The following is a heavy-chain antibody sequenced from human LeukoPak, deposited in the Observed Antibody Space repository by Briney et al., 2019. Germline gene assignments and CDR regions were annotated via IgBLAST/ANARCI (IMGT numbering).Heavy chain of an antibody. CDR3: ARDPQRYFDL. J-gene: IGHJ2*01. CDR1: GGSISSSSYY. V-gene: IGHV4-39*07. Sequence: PSETLSLTCTVSGGSISSSSYYWGWIRQPPGKGLEWIGSVYYTGASYYNPSLKSRVTISIDTSKKHFSLKLSSVTAADTAVYYCARDPQRYFDLWGRGTLVTVSS. CDR2: VYYTGAS.